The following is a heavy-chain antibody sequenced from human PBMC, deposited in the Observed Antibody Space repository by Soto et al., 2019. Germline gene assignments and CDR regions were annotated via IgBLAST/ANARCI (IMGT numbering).Heavy chain of an antibody. CDR3: AKSPITIFGVVTHFDY. D-gene: IGHD3-3*01. CDR1: GFTFSSYA. J-gene: IGHJ4*02. Sequence: EVQLLESGGGLVQPGGSLRLSCAASGFTFSSYAMSWVRQAPGKGLEWVSAISGSGGSTYYADSVKGRFTISRDNSKNTLYLQMNGLRAEDTAVYYCAKSPITIFGVVTHFDYWGQGTLVTVSS. V-gene: IGHV3-23*01. CDR2: ISGSGGST.